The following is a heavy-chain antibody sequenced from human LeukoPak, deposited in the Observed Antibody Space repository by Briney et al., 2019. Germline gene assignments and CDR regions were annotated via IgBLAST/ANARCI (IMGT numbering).Heavy chain of an antibody. D-gene: IGHD2-15*01. CDR2: MYHSGST. Sequence: SETLSLTCAVSDYSISSGYYWGWIRQPPRKGLEWIGSMYHSGSTSYSPSLKSRVTISVDTSKNQFSLKLTSVTAADTALYYCVRDRPAGSFDYWGQGTLVTVSS. CDR3: VRDRPAGSFDY. CDR1: DYSISSGYY. V-gene: IGHV4-38-2*02. J-gene: IGHJ4*02.